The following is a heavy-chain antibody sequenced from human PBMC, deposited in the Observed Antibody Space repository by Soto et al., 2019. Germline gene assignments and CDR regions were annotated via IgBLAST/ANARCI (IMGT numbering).Heavy chain of an antibody. Sequence: ASVKVSCKASGYPFTGPYIYWVRQAPGQGLEWMGWINPSSGGTEFAEKFQGRVTVTRDTSIRTVFLELNSLTSDDTGVYFCARDFRTYSHGVEVWGQGTAVTV. J-gene: IGHJ6*02. V-gene: IGHV1-2*02. CDR2: INPSSGGT. D-gene: IGHD4-4*01. CDR3: ARDFRTYSHGVEV. CDR1: GYPFTGPY.